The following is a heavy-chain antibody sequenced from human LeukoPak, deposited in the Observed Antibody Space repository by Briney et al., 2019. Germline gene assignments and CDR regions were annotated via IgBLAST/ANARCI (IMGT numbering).Heavy chain of an antibody. Sequence: GGSLRLSCAASGFTFSNAGMSWVRQAPGKGLEWVGRIKSKTGGGKTAYAAPVKGTFTISRDDSKNTLYLQLNSLKTEDTAVYYCTTDPVIVGGTGGGFDYWGQGTLVTVSS. CDR2: IKSKTGGGKT. V-gene: IGHV3-15*01. CDR1: GFTFSNAG. D-gene: IGHD1-26*01. J-gene: IGHJ4*02. CDR3: TTDPVIVGGTGGGFDY.